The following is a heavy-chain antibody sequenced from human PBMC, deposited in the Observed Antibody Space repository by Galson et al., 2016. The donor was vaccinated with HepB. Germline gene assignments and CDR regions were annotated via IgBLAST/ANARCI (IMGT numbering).Heavy chain of an antibody. CDR3: VRDQSPDSFSEILTANLVADDVGGMDV. D-gene: IGHD3-9*01. V-gene: IGHV3-33*01. Sequence: SLRLSCAASGFTFSNYGSHWVRQAPGKGLEWVAVIWDDGKKKYYADSVKGRFTISRDNSKNMVNLQMNSLRVEDTAVYYCVRDQSPDSFSEILTANLVADDVGGMDVWGQGTTVTVSS. CDR1: GFTFSNYG. J-gene: IGHJ6*02. CDR2: IWDDGKKK.